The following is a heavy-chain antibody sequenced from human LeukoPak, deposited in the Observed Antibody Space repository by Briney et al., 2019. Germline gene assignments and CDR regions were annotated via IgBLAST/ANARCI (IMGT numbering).Heavy chain of an antibody. J-gene: IGHJ4*02. D-gene: IGHD6-19*01. V-gene: IGHV3-23*01. CDR3: ARGNSSGWYLFDY. CDR1: GFTFSSYA. CDR2: ISGSGGST. Sequence: GGSLRLSCAASGFTFSSYAMSWVRQAPGKGLEWVSAISGSGGSTYYADSVKGRFTISRDNSKNTLYLQMNSLRAEDTAVYYCARGNSSGWYLFDYWGQGTLVTVSS.